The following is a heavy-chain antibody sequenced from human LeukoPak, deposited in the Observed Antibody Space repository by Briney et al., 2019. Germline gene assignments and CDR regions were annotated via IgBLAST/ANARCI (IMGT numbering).Heavy chain of an antibody. CDR2: INAGNGNT. D-gene: IGHD6-13*01. V-gene: IGHV1-3*01. CDR1: GYTFTSYA. J-gene: IGHJ4*02. Sequence: ASVKVSCKASGYTFTSYAMHWVRQAPGQRLEWMGWINAGNGNTKYSQKFQGRVTITRDTSASTAYMELSSLRSEDTTVYYCARVGAAAGPYYFDNWGQGTLVTVSS. CDR3: ARVGAAAGPYYFDN.